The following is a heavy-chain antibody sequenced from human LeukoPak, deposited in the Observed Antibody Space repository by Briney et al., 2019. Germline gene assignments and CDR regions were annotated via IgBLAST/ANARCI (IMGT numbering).Heavy chain of an antibody. CDR2: ISGSGGST. V-gene: IGHV3-23*01. J-gene: IGHJ4*02. CDR3: EGQYYDILTGYYPLRY. D-gene: IGHD3-9*01. CDR1: GFTFSSYS. Sequence: PGGSLRLSCAASGFTFSSYSMSWVRQAPGKGLEWVSAISGSGGSTYYADSVKGRFTISRDNSKNTLYLQMNSLRAEDTAVYYCEGQYYDILTGYYPLRYWGQGTLVTVSS.